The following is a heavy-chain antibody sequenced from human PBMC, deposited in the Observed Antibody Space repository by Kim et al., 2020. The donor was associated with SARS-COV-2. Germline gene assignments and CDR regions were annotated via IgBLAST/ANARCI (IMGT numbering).Heavy chain of an antibody. CDR1: GYTFTSYA. CDR3: ARVEDYEFWSGPPNRGHYYHGMGS. Sequence: ASVKVSCKASGYTFTSYAMHWVRQAPGQRPEWMGWINGGNGNTKYSQEFQGGDTITRDTSASTAYIDLSSLRSEDTAVYYCARVEDYEFWSGPPNRGHYYHGMGSRGRGIAVT. J-gene: IGHJ6*02. D-gene: IGHD3-3*01. V-gene: IGHV1-3*01. CDR2: INGGNGNT.